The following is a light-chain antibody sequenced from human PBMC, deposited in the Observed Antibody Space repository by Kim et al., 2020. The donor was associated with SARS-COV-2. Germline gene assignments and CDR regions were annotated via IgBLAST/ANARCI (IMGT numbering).Light chain of an antibody. V-gene: IGKV3-20*01. J-gene: IGKJ1*01. Sequence: SPGERATLSCRASQSGSSSYLAWYQQKPGQAPRLLIYGASSRATGIPDRFSGSGSATDFTLTISRLEPEDFAVYYCQQYGSSPWTFGQGTKVEIK. CDR2: GAS. CDR3: QQYGSSPWT. CDR1: QSGSSSY.